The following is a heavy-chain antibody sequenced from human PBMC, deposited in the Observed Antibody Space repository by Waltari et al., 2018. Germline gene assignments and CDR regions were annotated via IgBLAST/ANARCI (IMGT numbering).Heavy chain of an antibody. D-gene: IGHD2-15*01. CDR1: GDSMSSTDW. J-gene: IGHJ4*02. CDR2: VQRSGRT. Sequence: QLQLQESGPGLVKPSGTLSLTCAVSGDSMSSTDWWSWVRQSPGKGLEWIGQVQRSGRTNYNPSFASRVTISIDTSTNQSSRKVTSATAADTAMYFCARDRGRGIYLDSWGQGTLVTVSP. V-gene: IGHV4-4*02. CDR3: ARDRGRGIYLDS.